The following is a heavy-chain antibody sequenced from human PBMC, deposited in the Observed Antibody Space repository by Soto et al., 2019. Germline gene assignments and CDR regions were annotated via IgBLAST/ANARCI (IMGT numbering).Heavy chain of an antibody. CDR3: ARSRLRGCEYQLLCWFDP. D-gene: IGHD2-2*01. Sequence: QVQLVQSGAEVKKPGSSVKVSCKASGGTFSSYAISWVRQAPGQGLEWMGGIIPIFGTANYAQKFQGRVTITADESTSTAYMELRSLRSEDTAVYYCARSRLRGCEYQLLCWFDPWGQGTLVTVSS. CDR2: IIPIFGTA. CDR1: GGTFSSYA. J-gene: IGHJ5*02. V-gene: IGHV1-69*12.